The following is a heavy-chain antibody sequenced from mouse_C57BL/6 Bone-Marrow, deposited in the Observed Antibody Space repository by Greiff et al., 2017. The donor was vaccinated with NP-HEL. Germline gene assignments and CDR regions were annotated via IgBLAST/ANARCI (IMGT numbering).Heavy chain of an antibody. J-gene: IGHJ1*03. CDR2: IDPSDSYT. V-gene: IGHV1-50*01. D-gene: IGHD1-1*02. CDR3: ARWDYYGGDWYFDV. CDR1: GYTFTSYW. Sequence: QVQLQQPGAELVKPGASVKLSCKASGYTFTSYWMQWVKQRPGQGLEWIGEIDPSDSYTNYNQKFKGKATLTVDTSSSTAYMQLSSLTSEDSAVYYCARWDYYGGDWYFDVWGTGTTVTVSS.